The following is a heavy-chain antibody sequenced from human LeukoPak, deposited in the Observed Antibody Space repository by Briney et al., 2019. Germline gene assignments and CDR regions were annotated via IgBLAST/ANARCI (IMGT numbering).Heavy chain of an antibody. J-gene: IGHJ5*02. CDR2: ISGSGGST. V-gene: IGHV3-23*01. CDR3: AKDRDIVVVPRWFDP. CDR1: GFTFSSYA. Sequence: ESGGSLRLSCAASGFTFSSYAMSWVRQAPGKGLEWVSAISGSGGSTYYADSVKGRFTISRDNSKNTLYLQMNSLRAEDTAVYYCAKDRDIVVVPRWFDPWGQGTLVTVSS. D-gene: IGHD2-2*01.